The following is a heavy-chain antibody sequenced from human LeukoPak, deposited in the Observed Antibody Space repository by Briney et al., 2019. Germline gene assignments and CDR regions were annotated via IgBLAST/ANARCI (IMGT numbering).Heavy chain of an antibody. CDR2: IIWSRGSI. D-gene: IGHD5-12*01. V-gene: IGHV3-9*03. Sequence: PGGSLRLSCAASGFTFDDYAVHWGRQDPGKGLGWVSGIIWSRGSIGYADSVKGPFTLSRDNAKNTLYLQMNSLRAEDMAFYYCAKNGGYDLQGYYMDVGGKGTTVTVSS. CDR1: GFTFDDYA. CDR3: AKNGGYDLQGYYMDV. J-gene: IGHJ6*03.